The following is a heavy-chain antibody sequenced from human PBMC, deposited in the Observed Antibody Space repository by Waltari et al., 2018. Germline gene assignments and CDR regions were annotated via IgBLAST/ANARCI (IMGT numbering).Heavy chain of an antibody. Sequence: QLQLQESGPGLVKSSETLSLICSVSGGSISTNNFYWGWIRQTPGKGLEWIGRVHYPGNPYYNPPLKPRVTISVDSSKNEFSLRLRSVTASDTAVYYCARLFNHYIDVWGRGTAVTVSS. J-gene: IGHJ6*03. CDR1: GGSISTNNFY. CDR2: VHYPGNP. CDR3: ARLFNHYIDV. V-gene: IGHV4-39*01.